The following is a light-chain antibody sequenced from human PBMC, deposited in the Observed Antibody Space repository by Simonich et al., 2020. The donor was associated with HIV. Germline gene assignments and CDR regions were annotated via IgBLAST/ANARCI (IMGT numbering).Light chain of an antibody. CDR3: VLYMGSGISV. Sequence: QTVVTQEPSFSVSPGGTVTFTCGLSSGSVSTIYYPSWYQQTPGQAPRTLIYSTNTRSSGVPDRFSGSILGNKAALTITGAQADDESDYYCVLYMGSGISVFGGGTKLTVL. J-gene: IGLJ3*02. CDR1: SGSVSTIYY. V-gene: IGLV8-61*01. CDR2: STN.